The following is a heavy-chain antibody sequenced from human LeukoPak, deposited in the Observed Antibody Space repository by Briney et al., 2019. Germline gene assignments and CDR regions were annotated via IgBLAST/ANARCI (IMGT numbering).Heavy chain of an antibody. D-gene: IGHD2-15*01. V-gene: IGHV3-11*01. Sequence: GGSLRLSCAASGFTFSDYYMSWIRQAPGKGLEWVSYISSSGSTIYYAGSVKGRFTISRDNAKNSLYLQMNSLRAEDTAVYYCARAPPYCSGGSCYRIVDYWGQGTLVTVSS. CDR3: ARAPPYCSGGSCYRIVDY. CDR2: ISSSGSTI. J-gene: IGHJ4*02. CDR1: GFTFSDYY.